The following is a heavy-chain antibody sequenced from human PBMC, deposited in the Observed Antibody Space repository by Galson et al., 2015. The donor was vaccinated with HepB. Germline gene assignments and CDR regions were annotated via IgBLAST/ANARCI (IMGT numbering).Heavy chain of an antibody. D-gene: IGHD5-18*01. CDR1: GFAFDTHA. Sequence: SLRLSCAASGFAFDTHAMSWVRQAPGRGLEWTSGISGNGDSTFYADSVKGRFTVSRDNSNNMLYLQMNSLRAEDAGLYFCAKGYGLFDSWGQGILVNVSS. CDR2: ISGNGDST. J-gene: IGHJ5*01. V-gene: IGHV3-23*01. CDR3: AKGYGLFDS.